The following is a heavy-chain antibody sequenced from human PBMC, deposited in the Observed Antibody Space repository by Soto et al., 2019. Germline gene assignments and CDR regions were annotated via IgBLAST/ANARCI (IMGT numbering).Heavy chain of an antibody. CDR3: AGRYRYCFAV. J-gene: IGHJ4*02. CDR2: IYYSGST. Sequence: PSETLSLTCTVSGGSISSYYWSWIRQPPGKGLEWIGYIYYSGSTNYNPSLKSRVTISVDTSKNQFSLKLSSVTAADTAVYYCAGRYRYCFAVRGRGTLVPGSS. D-gene: IGHD3-16*02. CDR1: GGSISSYY. V-gene: IGHV4-59*08.